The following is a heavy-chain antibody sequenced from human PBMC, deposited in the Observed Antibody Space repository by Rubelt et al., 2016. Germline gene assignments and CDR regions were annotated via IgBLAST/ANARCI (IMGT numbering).Heavy chain of an antibody. CDR1: GGSISSSRYH. J-gene: IGHJ2*01. CDR2: IYYSGST. Sequence: QLQLQESGPGLVRPSETLSLTCTVSGGSISSSRYHWGWIRQPPGKGLEWVGSIYYSGSTYYNPSGKVRVTISADTSKIRFALRLSSVTAADTAVYYCARVATTQLTLDWYFDLWGRGTLVTVSS. CDR3: ARVATTQLTLDWYFDL. V-gene: IGHV4-39*07. D-gene: IGHD5-24*01.